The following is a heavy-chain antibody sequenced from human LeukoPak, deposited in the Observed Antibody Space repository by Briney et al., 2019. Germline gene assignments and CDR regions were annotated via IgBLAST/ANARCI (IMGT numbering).Heavy chain of an antibody. Sequence: SETLSLTCAVYGGSFSGYYWSWIRQPPGKWLEWIGEINHSGSTNYNPSLKSRVTISADTSQNQFSLKLSSVTAADTAVYYCASRKLGNDYWGQGTLVTVSS. D-gene: IGHD7-27*01. J-gene: IGHJ4*02. CDR3: ASRKLGNDY. CDR1: GGSFSGYY. V-gene: IGHV4-34*01. CDR2: INHSGST.